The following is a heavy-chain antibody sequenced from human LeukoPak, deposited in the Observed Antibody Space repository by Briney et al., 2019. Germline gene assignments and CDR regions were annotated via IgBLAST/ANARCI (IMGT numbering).Heavy chain of an antibody. CDR3: ARENYQGAFDI. Sequence: PSDTLSLTCAVSNNFIRNGYYWGWIRQPPGKGLEWIGSIYHSGSTYYNPSLKSRLTISLDTSKSHFSLNLSSVTAADTAVYYCARENYQGAFDIWGQGTMVTVSS. J-gene: IGHJ3*02. V-gene: IGHV4-38-2*01. CDR1: NNFIRNGYY. CDR2: IYHSGST. D-gene: IGHD1-7*01.